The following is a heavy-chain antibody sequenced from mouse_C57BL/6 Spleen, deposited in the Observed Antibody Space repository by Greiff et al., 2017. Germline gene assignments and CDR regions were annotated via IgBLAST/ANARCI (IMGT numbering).Heavy chain of an antibody. Sequence: EVKLVESGGDLAKPGGSLKLSCAASGFTFSSYGMPWVRQTPDKRLEWVATISSGGSYTYYPDSVKGRFTVSIDNAKNTLYMQMSRLNSEDTDMYYYSRHNCGSSYEDFYYWGKGTTLTVSS. CDR3: SRHNCGSSYEDFYY. D-gene: IGHD1-1*01. CDR2: ISSGGSYT. V-gene: IGHV5-6*01. J-gene: IGHJ2*01. CDR1: GFTFSSYG.